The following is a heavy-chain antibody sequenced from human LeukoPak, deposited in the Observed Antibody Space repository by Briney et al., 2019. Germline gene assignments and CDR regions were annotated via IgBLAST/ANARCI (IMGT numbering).Heavy chain of an antibody. J-gene: IGHJ5*02. V-gene: IGHV3-23*01. Sequence: GGSLRLSCAASGFTFSSYAMSWVRQAPGKGLEWVSAISGSGGSTYYADSVKGRFTISRDNSKNTLYLQMNSPRAEDTAVYYCANTIYCSSTSCRGFWFDPWGQGTLVTVSS. CDR3: ANTIYCSSTSCRGFWFDP. CDR2: ISGSGGST. D-gene: IGHD2-2*01. CDR1: GFTFSSYA.